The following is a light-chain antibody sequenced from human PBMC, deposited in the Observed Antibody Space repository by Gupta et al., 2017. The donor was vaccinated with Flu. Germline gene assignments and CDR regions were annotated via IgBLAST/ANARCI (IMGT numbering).Light chain of an antibody. Sequence: VFTHSPGTLFLFPGERATLSCRASERISSKYLMCFQHKRGQARRLVVSATSSRAAGVPDRFIGSAYGTDFSLTISILDAEDFAIYYCQQDDFLQITFGGGTKVEIK. CDR2: ATS. V-gene: IGKV3-20*01. CDR1: ERISSKY. J-gene: IGKJ4*01. CDR3: QQDDFLQIT.